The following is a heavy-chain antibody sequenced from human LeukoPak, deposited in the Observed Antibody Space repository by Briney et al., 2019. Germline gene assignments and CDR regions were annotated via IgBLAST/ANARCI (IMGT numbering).Heavy chain of an antibody. V-gene: IGHV3-53*01. CDR3: ARGGGGGNPFDY. Sequence: GGSLRLSCAVSGFTVSTNYMSWVRQAPGEGLEWVSVIYSGGDTYYADSMKGRFTVSRDNSKNTLYLQMNSLRAEDTAVYYCARGGGGGNPFDYWGQGTLVTVSS. D-gene: IGHD1-14*01. CDR2: IYSGGDT. J-gene: IGHJ4*02. CDR1: GFTVSTNY.